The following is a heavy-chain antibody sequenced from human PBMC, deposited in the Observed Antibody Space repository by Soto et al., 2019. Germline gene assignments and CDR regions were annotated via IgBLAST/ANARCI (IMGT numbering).Heavy chain of an antibody. J-gene: IGHJ4*02. V-gene: IGHV1-69*12. D-gene: IGHD3-22*01. CDR2: IIPIFGTA. CDR1: GGTFSSYA. CDR3: ARDPYYYDSSGYYDYFDY. Sequence: QVQLVQSGAEVKKPGSSVKVSCKASGGTFSSYAISWVRQAPGQGLEWMGGIIPIFGTANYAQKFQGRVTITADESTSTAYMELSSLRSEDTAVYYCARDPYYYDSSGYYDYFDYWGQGTLGTVSS.